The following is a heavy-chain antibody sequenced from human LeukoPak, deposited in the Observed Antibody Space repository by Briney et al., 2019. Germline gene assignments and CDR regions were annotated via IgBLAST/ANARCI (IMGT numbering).Heavy chain of an antibody. CDR2: ISSSGGST. Sequence: GGSLRLSCAASGFTFSIKTYAMSWVRQAPGKGLEWVSAISSSGGSTHYADSVKGRFTISRDNSKNTLYLQMNSLRAEDTAVYYCAKRYYYDNSGLWDYWGQGTLVTVSS. J-gene: IGHJ4*02. CDR3: AKRYYYDNSGLWDY. CDR1: GFTFSIKTYA. V-gene: IGHV3-23*01. D-gene: IGHD3-22*01.